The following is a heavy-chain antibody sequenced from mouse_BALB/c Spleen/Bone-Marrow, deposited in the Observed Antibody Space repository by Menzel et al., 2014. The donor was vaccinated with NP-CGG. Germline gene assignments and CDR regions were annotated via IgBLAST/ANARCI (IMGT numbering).Heavy chain of an antibody. V-gene: IGHV14-3*02. CDR1: GFNIIYAY. Sequence: EVQLQQSGAELVKPGASVKLSCTASGFNIIYAYIHWVKRRPEQGLEWIGRIYPANGNTNYDPKFQGKATITADTSSNTAYLHLNSLTPEDTAVYYCARSPGEVNYWGQGTLVTVSA. D-gene: IGHD1-3*01. J-gene: IGHJ3*01. CDR2: IYPANGNT. CDR3: ARSPGEVNY.